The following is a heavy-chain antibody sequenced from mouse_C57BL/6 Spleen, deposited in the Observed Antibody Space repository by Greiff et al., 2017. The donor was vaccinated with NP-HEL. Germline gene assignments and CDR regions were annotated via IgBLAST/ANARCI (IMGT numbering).Heavy chain of an antibody. D-gene: IGHD1-1*01. V-gene: IGHV1-61*01. Sequence: QVQLQQPGAELVRPGSSVKLSCKASGYTFTSYWMDWVKQRPGQGLEWIGNIYPSDSETHYNQKFKDKATLTVDKSSITAYMQLSILTSEDSAVYYCARYYYGSSYGWYFDVWGTGTTVTVSS. J-gene: IGHJ1*03. CDR3: ARYYYGSSYGWYFDV. CDR2: IYPSDSET. CDR1: GYTFTSYW.